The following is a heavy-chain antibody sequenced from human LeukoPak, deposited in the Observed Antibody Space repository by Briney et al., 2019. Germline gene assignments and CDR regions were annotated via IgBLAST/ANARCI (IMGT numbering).Heavy chain of an antibody. CDR2: IGTSGSTI. CDR1: GFSFSSYE. V-gene: IGHV3-48*03. CDR3: ARIDAFDI. J-gene: IGHJ3*02. Sequence: GGSLRLSCAASGFSFSSYEMNWVRQAPGKGLEWVSYIGTSGSTIHYADSVKGRFTISRDNAKNSLYLQMNSLRAEDTAVYYCARIDAFDIWGQGTMVTVSS.